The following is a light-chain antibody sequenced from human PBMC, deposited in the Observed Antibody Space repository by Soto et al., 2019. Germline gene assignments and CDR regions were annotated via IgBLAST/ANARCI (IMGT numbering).Light chain of an antibody. Sequence: SVLTQPPSASETPGQTVSISCSGSNSNIASNTVNWYQHLPGTAPKLLIYYNNRRPSGVPDRFSGSKFGTSASLAISGLQSEDESDYYCAAWDDTLKRYVFGTGTKVTVL. J-gene: IGLJ1*01. CDR1: NSNIASNT. CDR3: AAWDDTLKRYV. CDR2: YNN. V-gene: IGLV1-44*01.